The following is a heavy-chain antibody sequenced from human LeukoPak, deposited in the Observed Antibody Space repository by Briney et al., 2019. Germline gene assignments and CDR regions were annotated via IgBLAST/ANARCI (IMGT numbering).Heavy chain of an antibody. CDR3: AKDSYSGSPRGFDY. V-gene: IGHV3-23*01. Sequence: PGGSLRLSCAASGFTFSSYAMSWVRQAPGEGLEWVSTISPSGGSKFYADPVKGRFSIFRDNSKNTLYLQMNNLRVDDTAVYYCAKDSYSGSPRGFDYWGQGTLVAASS. D-gene: IGHD1-26*01. CDR2: ISPSGGSK. CDR1: GFTFSSYA. J-gene: IGHJ4*02.